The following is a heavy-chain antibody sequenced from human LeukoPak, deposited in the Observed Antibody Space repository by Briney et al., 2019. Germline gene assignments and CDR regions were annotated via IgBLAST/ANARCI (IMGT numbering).Heavy chain of an antibody. CDR2: INQDGSEK. D-gene: IGHD6-19*01. CDR3: ARSQWLVPPGAFDI. Sequence: GGSLRLSCAASGFTFSSYRMSWVRQAPGKGLEWVANINQDGSEKDYVDSVKGRFTISRDNAKNSHYLQMNSLRAEDTAVYYCARSQWLVPPGAFDIWGQGTMVAVSS. V-gene: IGHV3-7*01. CDR1: GFTFSSYR. J-gene: IGHJ3*02.